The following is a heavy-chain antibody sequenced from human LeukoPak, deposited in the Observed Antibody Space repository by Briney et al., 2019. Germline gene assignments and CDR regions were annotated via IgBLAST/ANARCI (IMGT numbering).Heavy chain of an antibody. J-gene: IGHJ4*02. CDR3: AIPPAYYSSIWYYFDY. CDR1: GFTFSSYA. V-gene: IGHV3-23*01. CDR2: ISGSGGST. Sequence: PGGSLRLSCAASGFTFSSYAMSWVRQAPGKGLEWVSAISGSGGSTYYADSVKGRLTISRDTSKNTLYLQMNRLRGEDTAVYYCAIPPAYYSSIWYYFDYWGQGTLVTVSS. D-gene: IGHD6-13*01.